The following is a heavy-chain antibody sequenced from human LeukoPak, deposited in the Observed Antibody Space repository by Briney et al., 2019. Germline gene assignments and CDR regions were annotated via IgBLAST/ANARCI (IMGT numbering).Heavy chain of an antibody. CDR1: RFTFSSYA. V-gene: IGHV3-30-3*01. J-gene: IGHJ6*04. D-gene: IGHD6-19*01. CDR3: ARGGDSGWYGYYYDAMDV. CDR2: ISYDGSNK. Sequence: SGGSLRLSCAAARFTFSSYAMHCVRQAPGKGLEWVAVISYDGSNKYYADSVKGRFTISRDNAKNTLYLQMNSLRAEDTAVYYCARGGDSGWYGYYYDAMDVWGTGTTVTVAS.